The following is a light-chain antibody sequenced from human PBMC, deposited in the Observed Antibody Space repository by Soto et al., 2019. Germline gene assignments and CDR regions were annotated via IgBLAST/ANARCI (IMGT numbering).Light chain of an antibody. V-gene: IGKV3-20*01. CDR3: QHFGTTPWT. J-gene: IGKJ1*01. Sequence: DIVLTQSPGTLSVSPGERATLSCRASQSFSSNSLAWYQQKPGQAPRLLIYGTSNRATGVPDRFSGSVSGTDFTLTISRLEPEDFAMYYCQHFGTTPWTFGQGTKVEIK. CDR2: GTS. CDR1: QSFSSNS.